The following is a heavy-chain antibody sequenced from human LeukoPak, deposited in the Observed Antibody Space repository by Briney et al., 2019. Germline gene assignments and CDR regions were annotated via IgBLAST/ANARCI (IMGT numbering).Heavy chain of an antibody. CDR3: ARDSRLVRGVIASFRSSTYS. J-gene: IGHJ4*02. Sequence: GVSLRLLCAASGFTFSSYAIHWVRHAPGKGVVWVAYISYEESNKFYGHCVKAIFTLPRDNYENTLSLKIHSQSAEDTAVYYCARDSRLVRGVIASFRSSTYSWGERNLVTASS. CDR1: GFTFSSYA. D-gene: IGHD3-10*01. CDR2: ISYEESNK. V-gene: IGHV3-30-3*01.